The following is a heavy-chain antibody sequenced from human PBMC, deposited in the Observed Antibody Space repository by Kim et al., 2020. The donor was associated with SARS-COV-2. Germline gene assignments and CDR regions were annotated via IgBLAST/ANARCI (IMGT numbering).Heavy chain of an antibody. CDR3: AREQDCSSTSCYWGDYYGMDL. Sequence: GGSLRLSCAASGFTVSSNYMSWVRQAPGKGLEWVSVIYSGGSTYYADAVKGGCTISRDNYKNTLYLQMNSLRAEDTAVDYCAREQDCSSTSCYWGDYYGMDLLGQGTTVPVS. CDR2: IYSGGST. J-gene: IGHJ6*02. V-gene: IGHV3-53*01. CDR1: GFTVSSNY. D-gene: IGHD2-2*01.